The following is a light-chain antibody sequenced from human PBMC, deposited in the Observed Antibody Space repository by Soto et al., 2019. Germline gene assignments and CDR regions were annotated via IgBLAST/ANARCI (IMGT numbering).Light chain of an antibody. J-gene: IGKJ1*01. CDR2: GAS. V-gene: IGKV3-15*01. Sequence: EIMMTQFPATVSVSPEKRFTLSCIASHSFSKNLSWYQRKPGQAPRLLFSGASTRATGIPATFSGSGSGTDFTLTISSLQSEDFAVYYCQQYNNWPPTFGQGTKVDIK. CDR1: HSFSKN. CDR3: QQYNNWPPT.